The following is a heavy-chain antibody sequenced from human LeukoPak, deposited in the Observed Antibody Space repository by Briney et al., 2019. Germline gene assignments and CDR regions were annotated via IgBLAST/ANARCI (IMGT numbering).Heavy chain of an antibody. J-gene: IGHJ4*02. CDR1: GYTFTTYW. V-gene: IGHV5-51*01. CDR2: IYPGDSDT. CDR3: ARRMAAAGSPFHY. D-gene: IGHD6-13*01. Sequence: GESLKISCKGSGYTFTTYWIGWVRQMPGRGLEWMGIIYPGDSDTRYSPSFQGQVTLSADKSISTAYLQWSSLKASDTAMYYCARRMAAAGSPFHYWGQGTLVTVSS.